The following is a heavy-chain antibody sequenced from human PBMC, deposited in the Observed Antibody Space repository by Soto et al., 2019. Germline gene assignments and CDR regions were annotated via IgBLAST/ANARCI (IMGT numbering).Heavy chain of an antibody. J-gene: IGHJ6*02. CDR3: ARDYYGSGSYYLGYYYYYGMDV. CDR1: GFTFSSYS. CDR2: ISSSSSTI. Sequence: GGSLRLSCAASGFTFSSYSMNWVRQAPGKGLEWVSYISSSSSTIYYADSVKGRSTISRDNAKNSLYLQMNSLRDEDTAVYYCARDYYGSGSYYLGYYYYYGMDVWGQGTTVTVS. V-gene: IGHV3-48*02. D-gene: IGHD3-10*01.